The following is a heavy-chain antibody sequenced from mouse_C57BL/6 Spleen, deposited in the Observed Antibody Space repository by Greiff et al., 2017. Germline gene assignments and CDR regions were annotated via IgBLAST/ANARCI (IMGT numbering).Heavy chain of an antibody. Sequence: QVQLQQPGAELVKPGASVKLSCKASGYTFTSYWMQWVKQRPGQGLEWIGEIDPSDSYTNYNQKFKGKATLTVDTSSSTAYMQLSSLTSEDSAVYYCARYYSNSFAYWGQGTLVTVSA. J-gene: IGHJ3*01. CDR1: GYTFTSYW. CDR2: IDPSDSYT. D-gene: IGHD2-5*01. CDR3: ARYYSNSFAY. V-gene: IGHV1-50*01.